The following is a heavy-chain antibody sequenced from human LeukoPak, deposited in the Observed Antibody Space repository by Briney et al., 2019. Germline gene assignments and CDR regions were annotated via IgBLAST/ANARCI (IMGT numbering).Heavy chain of an antibody. CDR2: INPSGGST. CDR3: ARDPPSDYYGSGSYWFDP. D-gene: IGHD3-10*01. J-gene: IGHJ5*02. CDR1: GYTFTSHY. V-gene: IGHV1-46*01. Sequence: ASVKASCKASGYTFTSHYMHWVRQAPGQGLEWMGIINPSGGSTSYAQKFQGRVTMTRDTSTSTVYMELSSLRSEDTAVYYCARDPPSDYYGSGSYWFDPWGQGTLVTVSS.